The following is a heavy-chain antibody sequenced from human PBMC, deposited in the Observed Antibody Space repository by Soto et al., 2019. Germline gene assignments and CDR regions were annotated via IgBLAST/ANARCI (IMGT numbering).Heavy chain of an antibody. V-gene: IGHV4-30-2*01. Sequence: PSETLSLTCAFSGASISSGGYSWSWIRQPPGKGLEWIGYIYHSGSTYYNPSLKSRVTISVDRSKNQFSLKLSSVTAADTAVYYCARVPDRWGQGTLXTVSS. CDR1: GASISSGGYS. CDR3: ARVPDR. D-gene: IGHD2-2*01. CDR2: IYHSGST. J-gene: IGHJ5*02.